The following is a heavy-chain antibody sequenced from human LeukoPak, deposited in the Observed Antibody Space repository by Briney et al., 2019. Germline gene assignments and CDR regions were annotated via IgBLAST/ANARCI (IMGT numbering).Heavy chain of an antibody. J-gene: IGHJ4*02. Sequence: ASVKVSCKASGYTFTGYYLHWVRQAPGQGLEWMGWINPNSGGTNYAQKFQGRVTMTRDTSISTAYMELSRLRSDDTAVYYCATRSESYGSGSNYFDYWGQGTLVTVSS. CDR1: GYTFTGYY. CDR2: INPNSGGT. CDR3: ATRSESYGSGSNYFDY. V-gene: IGHV1-2*02. D-gene: IGHD3-10*01.